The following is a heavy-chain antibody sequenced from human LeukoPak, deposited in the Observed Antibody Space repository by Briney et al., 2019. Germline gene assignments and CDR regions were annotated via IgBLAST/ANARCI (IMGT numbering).Heavy chain of an antibody. CDR1: GFTFDDYA. J-gene: IGHJ3*02. CDR2: ISWNSGSI. D-gene: IGHD2-21*02. V-gene: IGHV3-9*01. CDR3: TRVVTAIHDAFDI. Sequence: GGSLRLSCAASGFTFDDYAMHWVRQAPGKGLEWVSGISWNSGSIGYADSVKGRFTISRDNAKNSLYLQMNSLRAEDTALYYCTRVVTAIHDAFDIWGQGTMVTVSS.